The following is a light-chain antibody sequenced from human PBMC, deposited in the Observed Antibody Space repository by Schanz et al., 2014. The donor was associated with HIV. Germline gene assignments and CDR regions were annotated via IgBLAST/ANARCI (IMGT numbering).Light chain of an antibody. CDR1: QAIRAD. Sequence: DIQMTQSPSPLSASIGDTITITCRASQAIRADLGWYQQKPGRAPKRLIYGASNLQSGVPSRFSGSGSETDFTLTIGCLQSEDFATYYCQQYHTYPPTFGQGTKLE. CDR2: GAS. CDR3: QQYHTYPPT. J-gene: IGKJ2*01. V-gene: IGKV1-17*01.